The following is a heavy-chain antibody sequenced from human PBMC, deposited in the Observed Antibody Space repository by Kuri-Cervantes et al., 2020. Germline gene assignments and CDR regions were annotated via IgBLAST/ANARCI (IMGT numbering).Heavy chain of an antibody. CDR3: ARDDTAMDVYYYYGMDV. J-gene: IGHJ6*02. CDR1: GYTFTSYG. D-gene: IGHD5-18*01. CDR2: IIPILGIA. V-gene: IGHV1-69*04. Sequence: SVKVSCKASGYTFTSYGISWVRQAPGQGLEWMGRIIPILGIANYAQKFQGRVTITADKSTSTAYMELSSLRSEDTAVYYYARDDTAMDVYYYYGMDVWGQGTTVTVSS.